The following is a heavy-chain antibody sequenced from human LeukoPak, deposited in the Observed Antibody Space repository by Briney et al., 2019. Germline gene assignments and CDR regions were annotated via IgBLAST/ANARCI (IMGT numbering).Heavy chain of an antibody. Sequence: QPGGSLRLSCAASGFTVSSNYMSWVRQAPGKGLEWVSVIYSGGSTYYADSVKGRFTISRDNSKNTLYLQMNSLRAEDTAVCYCARDKDGYNSGYFDYWGQGTLVTVSS. CDR2: IYSGGST. CDR3: ARDKDGYNSGYFDY. V-gene: IGHV3-53*01. J-gene: IGHJ4*02. CDR1: GFTVSSNY. D-gene: IGHD5-24*01.